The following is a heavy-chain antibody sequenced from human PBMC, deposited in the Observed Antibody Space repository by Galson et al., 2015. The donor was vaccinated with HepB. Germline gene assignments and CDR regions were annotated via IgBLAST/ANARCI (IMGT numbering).Heavy chain of an antibody. Sequence: SLRLSCAASGFTFSSYAMHWVRQAPGKGLEWVAVISYDGSNKYYADSVKGRFTISRDNSKNTLYLQMNSLRAEDTAVYYCARSGAMVLYHFDYWGQGTLVTVSS. J-gene: IGHJ4*02. CDR3: ARSGAMVLYHFDY. D-gene: IGHD3-10*01. CDR2: ISYDGSNK. V-gene: IGHV3-30*04. CDR1: GFTFSSYA.